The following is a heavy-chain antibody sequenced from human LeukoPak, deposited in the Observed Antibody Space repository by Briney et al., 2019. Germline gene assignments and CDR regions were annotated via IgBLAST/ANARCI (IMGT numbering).Heavy chain of an antibody. V-gene: IGHV3-33*01. J-gene: IGHJ6*02. Sequence: GGSLRLSCAASGFTFSSYGMFWVRQAPGEVLEWVAIIWYDGSEKYYADSVKGRFTISRDNSKNTLYLQMNSLRVEDTAIYYCARGPDLYGMDVWGQGTTVTVSS. CDR1: GFTFSSYG. CDR2: IWYDGSEK. CDR3: ARGPDLYGMDV.